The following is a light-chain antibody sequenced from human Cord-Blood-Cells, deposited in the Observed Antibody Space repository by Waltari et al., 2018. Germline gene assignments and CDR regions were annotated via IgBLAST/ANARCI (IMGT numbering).Light chain of an antibody. Sequence: QSALTKPASVSGSPGQSITISCTGTSSDVGGYTYVYCYQQHPGKAPKRMIYDVSNRPSGVSNRVSGSKSGNTASLTISGLQAEDEADYYCSSYTSSSTLVVFGGGTKLTVL. CDR1: SSDVGGYTY. J-gene: IGLJ2*01. CDR3: SSYTSSSTLVV. CDR2: DVS. V-gene: IGLV2-14*01.